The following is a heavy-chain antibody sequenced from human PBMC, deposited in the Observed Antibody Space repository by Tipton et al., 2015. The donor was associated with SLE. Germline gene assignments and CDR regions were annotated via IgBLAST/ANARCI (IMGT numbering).Heavy chain of an antibody. CDR3: TTRRDYDFWSGYHTGDYFGY. D-gene: IGHD3-3*01. J-gene: IGHJ4*02. V-gene: IGHV3-15*01. CDR2: IKSKTDGGTT. Sequence: SLRLSCAASGFTFSNAWMNWVRQAPGKGLEWVGRIKSKTDGGTTDYAAPVKGRFTISRDDSKNTLFLQMNSLKTKDTAVYYCTTRRDYDFWSGYHTGDYFGYWGQGTLVTVSS. CDR1: GFTFSNAW.